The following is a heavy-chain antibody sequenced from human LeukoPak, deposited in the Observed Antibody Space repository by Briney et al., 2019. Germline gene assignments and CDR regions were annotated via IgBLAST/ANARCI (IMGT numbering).Heavy chain of an antibody. D-gene: IGHD2-2*01. V-gene: IGHV3-7*01. CDR2: IKQDGSEK. Sequence: GGSLRLSCAASGFTFSSYWMSWVRQAPGKGLERVANIKQDGSEKYYVDSVKGRFTISRDNAKNSLYLQMNSLRAEDTAVYYCARAVVVPAAMFDPWGQGTLVTVSS. CDR1: GFTFSSYW. CDR3: ARAVVVPAAMFDP. J-gene: IGHJ5*02.